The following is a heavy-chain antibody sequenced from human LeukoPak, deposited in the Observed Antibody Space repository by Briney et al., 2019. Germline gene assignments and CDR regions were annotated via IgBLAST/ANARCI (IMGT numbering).Heavy chain of an antibody. Sequence: PSQTLSLTCTVSGGSISSGGYYWSWIRQHPGKGLEWIGYIYYSGSTYYNPSLKSRVTISVDTSKNQFSLKLSSVTAADTAVYYCARVRYCSSTSCNPYFDYWGQGAPVTVSS. CDR2: IYYSGST. CDR3: ARVRYCSSTSCNPYFDY. J-gene: IGHJ4*02. CDR1: GGSISSGGYY. D-gene: IGHD2-2*01. V-gene: IGHV4-31*03.